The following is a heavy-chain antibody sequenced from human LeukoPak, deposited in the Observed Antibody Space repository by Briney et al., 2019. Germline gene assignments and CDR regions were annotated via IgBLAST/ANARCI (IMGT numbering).Heavy chain of an antibody. D-gene: IGHD6-13*01. CDR2: INHSGST. Sequence: TASETLSLTCAVYGGSFSGYYWSWIRQPPGKGLEWIGEINHSGSTNYNPSLKSRVTISVDTSKNQFSLKLSSVTAADTAVYYCARVWAAGPLWYFDYWGQGTLVTVSS. CDR3: ARVWAAGPLWYFDY. CDR1: GGSFSGYY. V-gene: IGHV4-34*01. J-gene: IGHJ4*02.